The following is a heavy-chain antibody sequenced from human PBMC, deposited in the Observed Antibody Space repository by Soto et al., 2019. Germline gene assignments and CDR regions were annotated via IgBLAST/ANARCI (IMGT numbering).Heavy chain of an antibody. V-gene: IGHV3-33*06. Sequence: GGSLRLSCAAPGFTFSSYGMHWVRQAPGKGLEWVAVIWYDGSNKYYADSVKGRFTISRDNSKNTLYLQMNSLRAEDTAVYYYSNNVYGGNYFDYWGQGTLVTVSS. J-gene: IGHJ4*02. CDR1: GFTFSSYG. CDR2: IWYDGSNK. D-gene: IGHD3-3*01. CDR3: SNNVYGGNYFDY.